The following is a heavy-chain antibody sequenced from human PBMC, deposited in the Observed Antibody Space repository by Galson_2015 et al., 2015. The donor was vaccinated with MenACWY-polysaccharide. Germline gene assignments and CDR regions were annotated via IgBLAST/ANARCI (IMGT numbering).Heavy chain of an antibody. CDR1: GFTFSNFW. J-gene: IGHJ3*02. V-gene: IGHV3-7*03. Sequence: SLRLSCAASGFTFSNFWMSWVRQAPGKELEWVASIKQDGSEKYLVDSVKGRFAISRDNAENTLYLQMYSLRAEDTAVYYCAKEAPFCGGGCYGAFEIWGQGTLVTVSS. CDR3: AKEAPFCGGGCYGAFEI. CDR2: IKQDGSEK. D-gene: IGHD2-15*01.